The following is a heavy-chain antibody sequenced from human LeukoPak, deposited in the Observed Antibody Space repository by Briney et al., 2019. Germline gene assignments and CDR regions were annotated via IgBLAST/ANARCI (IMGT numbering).Heavy chain of an antibody. D-gene: IGHD3-10*01. Sequence: GGSLRLSCAASGFTFSSYSMNWVRQAPGKGLEWVSSISSSSSYTCYADSVKGRFTISRDNAKNSLYLQMNSLRAEDTAVYYCARGLLYDAFDIWGQGTMVTVSS. V-gene: IGHV3-21*01. CDR3: ARGLLYDAFDI. J-gene: IGHJ3*02. CDR2: ISSSSSYT. CDR1: GFTFSSYS.